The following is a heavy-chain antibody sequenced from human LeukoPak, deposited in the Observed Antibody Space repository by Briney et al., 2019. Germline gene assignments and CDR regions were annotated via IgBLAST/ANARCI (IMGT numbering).Heavy chain of an antibody. Sequence: PGGSLRLSCAASGFTFSSYAMSWVRQAPGKGLEWVSGISWNSGSIGYADSVKGRFTISRDNAKNSLYPQMNSLRAEDTALYYCAKDRKRWELAPVPPMIDYWGQGTLVTVSS. CDR1: GFTFSSYA. CDR2: ISWNSGSI. D-gene: IGHD1-26*01. J-gene: IGHJ4*02. CDR3: AKDRKRWELAPVPPMIDY. V-gene: IGHV3-9*01.